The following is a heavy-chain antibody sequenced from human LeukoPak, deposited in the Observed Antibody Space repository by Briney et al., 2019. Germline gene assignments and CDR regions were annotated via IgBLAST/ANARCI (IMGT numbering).Heavy chain of an antibody. V-gene: IGHV3-23*01. CDR2: ISGSGGST. CDR1: GFTFSDSY. J-gene: IGHJ4*02. Sequence: GGSLRLSCAASGFTFSDSYMTWIRQAPGKGLEWVSAISGSGGSTYYADSVKGRFTISRDNSKNTLYLQMNSLRAEDTAVYYCAKGLSIFGVVILPFDYWGQGTLVTVSS. D-gene: IGHD3-3*01. CDR3: AKGLSIFGVVILPFDY.